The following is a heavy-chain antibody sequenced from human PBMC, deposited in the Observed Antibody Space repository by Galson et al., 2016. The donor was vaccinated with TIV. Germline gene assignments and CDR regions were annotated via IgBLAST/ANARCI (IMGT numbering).Heavy chain of an antibody. CDR3: ARDRYFDASGYYYYYYGMDV. CDR2: IYSAGET. V-gene: IGHV3-66*02. CDR1: GITVAANY. Sequence: SLRLSCAASGITVAANYMSWVRQTPGGGLEWVATIYSAGETFYEDSVKGRFTISRDASKNTLHLQMNSLVPDDTAVYYCARDRYFDASGYYYYYYGMDVWGQGTTVTVSS. J-gene: IGHJ6*02. D-gene: IGHD3-22*01.